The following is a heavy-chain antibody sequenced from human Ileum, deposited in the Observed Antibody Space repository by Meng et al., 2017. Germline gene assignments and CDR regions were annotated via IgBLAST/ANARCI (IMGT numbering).Heavy chain of an antibody. D-gene: IGHD6-19*01. CDR1: GYTFTTFG. CDR3: ARDRQWVFDY. V-gene: IGHV1-18*01. CDR2: IDPGNGNR. J-gene: IGHJ4*02. Sequence: QVQLVQSGIEVKKPGDSVKVSCRPSGYTFTTFGISWVRQAPGQGLEWMGWIDPGNGNRNFAQKFQDRITLTTDTTTTTAYMELRSLRSDDTAIFYCARDRQWVFDYWGQGTLVTVSS.